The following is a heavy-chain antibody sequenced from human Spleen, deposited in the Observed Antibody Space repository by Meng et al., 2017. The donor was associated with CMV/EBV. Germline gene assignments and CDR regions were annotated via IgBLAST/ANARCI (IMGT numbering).Heavy chain of an antibody. CDR3: ARDLAEWGWELLNYFDY. J-gene: IGHJ4*02. D-gene: IGHD1-26*01. CDR1: FTFSRYS. Sequence: FTFSRYSMNWVRQAPGKGLEWVSSISSSSSYIYYADSVKGRFTISRDNAKNSLYLQMNSLRAEDTAVYYCARDLAEWGWELLNYFDYWGQGTLVTVSS. CDR2: ISSSSSYI. V-gene: IGHV3-21*01.